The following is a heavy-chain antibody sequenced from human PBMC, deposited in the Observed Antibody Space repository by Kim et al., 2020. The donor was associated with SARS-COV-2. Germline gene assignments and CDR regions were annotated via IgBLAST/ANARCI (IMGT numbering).Heavy chain of an antibody. Sequence: SETLSLTCTVSGGSISSGGYYWSWIRQHPGKGLEWIGYIYYSGSTYYNPSLKSRVTISVDTSKNQFSLKLSSVTAADTAVYYCARVGGDSSSWRFDLWGRGTLVTVSS. CDR2: IYYSGST. CDR1: GGSISSGGYY. V-gene: IGHV4-31*03. J-gene: IGHJ2*01. D-gene: IGHD6-13*01. CDR3: ARVGGDSSSWRFDL.